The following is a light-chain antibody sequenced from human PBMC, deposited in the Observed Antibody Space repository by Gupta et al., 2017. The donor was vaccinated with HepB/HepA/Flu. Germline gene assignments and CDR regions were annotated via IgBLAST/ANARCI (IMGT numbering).Light chain of an antibody. CDR2: KSS. J-gene: IGKJ1*01. CDR1: QSIRSC. Sequence: DIQMTQSPSTLSASVGERVTITCRASQSIRSCLDWYQQKPGKAPKLLIYKSSNLESGVPSRFSGGGCATLFTLTISSLQPDDFATYYCHQYNSFSAWTFGQGTKVEIK. V-gene: IGKV1-5*03. CDR3: HQYNSFSAWT.